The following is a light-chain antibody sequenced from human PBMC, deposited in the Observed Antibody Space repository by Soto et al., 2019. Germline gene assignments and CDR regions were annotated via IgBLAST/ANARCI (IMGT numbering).Light chain of an antibody. Sequence: EIVMTQSPDTLSVSPGERATLSCRASQNVGSDLAWYQQKPGQAPRLLIYGAFARATGVPDRFSGSGSGTDFTLTISSLQSEDFAISFCQQYNKWPPITFGQGTRLDIK. CDR1: QNVGSD. CDR2: GAF. J-gene: IGKJ5*01. CDR3: QQYNKWPPIT. V-gene: IGKV3-15*01.